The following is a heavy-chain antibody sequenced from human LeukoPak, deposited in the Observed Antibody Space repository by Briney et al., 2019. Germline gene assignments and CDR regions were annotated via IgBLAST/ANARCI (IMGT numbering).Heavy chain of an antibody. V-gene: IGHV3-23*01. CDR3: AKDGRLLWFGELFIRDHNWFDP. D-gene: IGHD3-10*01. Sequence: GGSLRLSCAASGFTFSSYAMSWVRQAPGKGLAWVSAISGSGGSTYYADSVKGRFTISRDNSKNTLFLQMNSLRAEDTAVYYCAKDGRLLWFGELFIRDHNWFDPWGQGTLVTVSS. CDR2: ISGSGGST. J-gene: IGHJ5*02. CDR1: GFTFSSYA.